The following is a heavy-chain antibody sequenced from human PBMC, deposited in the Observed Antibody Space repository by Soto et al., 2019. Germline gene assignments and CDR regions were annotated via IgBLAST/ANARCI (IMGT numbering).Heavy chain of an antibody. CDR1: GFTFSSYA. CDR2: ISGSGGST. CDR3: ANDSYYGSGPNWFDP. D-gene: IGHD3-10*01. J-gene: IGHJ5*02. V-gene: IGHV3-23*01. Sequence: EVQLLESGGGLVQPGGSLRLSCAASGFTFSSYAMSWVRQAPGKGLEWVSAISGSGGSTYYADSVKGRFTISRDNSKNTLYLQMNSLRAEDTAVYYCANDSYYGSGPNWFDPWGQGTLVTVSS.